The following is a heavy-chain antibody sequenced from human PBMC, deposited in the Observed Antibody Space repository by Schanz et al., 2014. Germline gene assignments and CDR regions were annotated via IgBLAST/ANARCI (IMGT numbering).Heavy chain of an antibody. D-gene: IGHD2-2*01. CDR3: ARGTMPGTFDI. Sequence: QVQLVHSGAEVKKPGSSVKVSCKASRSTFSSYTISWVRQARGQGLEWVGRIIPILGIANYAQNFQGRVTFTADKSTSTAYMELSSLRYEDTALYYCARGTMPGTFDIWGQGTMVTVSS. CDR2: IIPILGIA. CDR1: RSTFSSYT. V-gene: IGHV1-69*02. J-gene: IGHJ3*02.